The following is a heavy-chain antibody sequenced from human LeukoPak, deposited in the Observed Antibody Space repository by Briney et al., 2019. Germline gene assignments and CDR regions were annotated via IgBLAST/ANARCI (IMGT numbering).Heavy chain of an antibody. CDR3: ARDLGGSYQDY. J-gene: IGHJ4*02. Sequence: GASVTVSCTASGYTFTTYYIHWVRQAPGQGFEWMGIINPSGGSTNYAQKFQGRVTMTRDTSTSTVYMQLSSLRSDDTDVYYCARDLGGSYQDYWGQGTLVTVSS. CDR2: INPSGGST. CDR1: GYTFTTYY. D-gene: IGHD1-26*01. V-gene: IGHV1-46*01.